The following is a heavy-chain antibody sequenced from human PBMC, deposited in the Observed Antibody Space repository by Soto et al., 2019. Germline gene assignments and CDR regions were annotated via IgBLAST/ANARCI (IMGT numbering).Heavy chain of an antibody. CDR3: ASVPYYDFWSGSRSPSYYYHGIDV. Sequence: SETLSLTCTVSGASVSSRTYYWAWIRQSPGKGLEWIGNIDYSGSTYDNPSLKSRVIMSADTSRNQFSLKLSSVTAADTAVYYCASVPYYDFWSGSRSPSYYYHGIDVWGQGTTVTVSS. J-gene: IGHJ6*02. CDR1: GASVSSRTYY. D-gene: IGHD3-3*01. V-gene: IGHV4-39*01. CDR2: IDYSGST.